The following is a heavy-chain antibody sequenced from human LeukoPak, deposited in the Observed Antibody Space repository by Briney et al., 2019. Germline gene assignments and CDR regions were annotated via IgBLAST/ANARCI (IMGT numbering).Heavy chain of an antibody. CDR2: ISSSGSTI. V-gene: IGHV3-11*01. J-gene: IGHJ6*02. Sequence: GGSLRLSCAASGFTFSDYYMSWIRQAPGKGLEGVSYISSSGSTIYYADSVKGRFTISRDNAKNSLYLQMNSLRAEDTAVYYCAKDSVWFGDLLGGMDVWGQGTTVTVSS. D-gene: IGHD3-10*01. CDR3: AKDSVWFGDLLGGMDV. CDR1: GFTFSDYY.